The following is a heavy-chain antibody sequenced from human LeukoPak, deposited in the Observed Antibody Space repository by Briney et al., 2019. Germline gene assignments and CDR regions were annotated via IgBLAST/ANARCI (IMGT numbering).Heavy chain of an antibody. J-gene: IGHJ3*02. CDR3: ASGYSSGWYGDHAFDI. CDR1: GGTFSSYA. D-gene: IGHD6-19*01. CDR2: IIPIFDTT. Sequence: SVKVSCKASGGTFSSYAISWVRQAPGQGLEWMGGIIPIFDTTNYAQNFQGRVTITADKSTNTAYMELSSLRSEDTAVYYCASGYSSGWYGDHAFDIWGQGTMVTVSS. V-gene: IGHV1-69*06.